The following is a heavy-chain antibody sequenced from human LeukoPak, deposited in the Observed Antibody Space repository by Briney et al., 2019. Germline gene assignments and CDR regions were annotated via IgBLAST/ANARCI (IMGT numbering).Heavy chain of an antibody. CDR3: ARDVGYDSSGSYPYYFDY. Sequence: GESLKISCAASRFTFSSYWMTWVRQAPGKGLEWVANIKQDGGEKHYVDSVQGRFTISRDNAKNSLYLQMNSLRAEDTAVYYCARDVGYDSSGSYPYYFDYWGLRTLLTVSS. CDR2: IKQDGGEK. V-gene: IGHV3-7*05. J-gene: IGHJ4*02. D-gene: IGHD3-22*01. CDR1: RFTFSSYW.